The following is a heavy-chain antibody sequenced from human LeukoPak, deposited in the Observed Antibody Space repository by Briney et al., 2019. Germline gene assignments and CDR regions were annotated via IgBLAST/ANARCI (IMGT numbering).Heavy chain of an antibody. CDR3: ARSSYDYGGIEGPFDY. J-gene: IGHJ4*02. V-gene: IGHV3-30*15. CDR2: TSYDGNKK. Sequence: PGGSLRLSCAASGFTLTYYAMHWVRQAPGKGLEWVAVTSYDGNKKYYADSVKGRFTISRDSSKNTLYLQMSSLRAEDTAVYYFARSSYDYGGIEGPFDYGGQGTLVTVSS. CDR1: GFTLTYYA. D-gene: IGHD4-23*01.